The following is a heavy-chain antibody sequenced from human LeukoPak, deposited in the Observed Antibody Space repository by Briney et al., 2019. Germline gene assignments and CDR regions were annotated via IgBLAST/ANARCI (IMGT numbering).Heavy chain of an antibody. CDR3: ARAYSSGWYQFDY. CDR1: GFTFSSHW. J-gene: IGHJ4*02. D-gene: IGHD6-19*01. Sequence: GGSLRLSCAVSGFTFSSHWMHWVRQAPGKGLVWVSRINIDGSSTIYADSVKGRFTISRDNAKNTLYLQMNSLRAEDTAVYYCARAYSSGWYQFDYWGQGTLVTVSS. CDR2: INIDGSST. V-gene: IGHV3-74*01.